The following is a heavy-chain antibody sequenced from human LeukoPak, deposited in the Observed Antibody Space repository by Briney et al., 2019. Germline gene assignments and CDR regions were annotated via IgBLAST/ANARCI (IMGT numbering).Heavy chain of an antibody. Sequence: ASVKVSCKASGYTFTGHYMHWVRQAPGQGLEWMGWIDPNSGGTNYAQKFQGRVTMTRDTSISTAYMKLSRLRSDDTAVYYCARDRAGEDIVVVPAAIGYWGQGTLVTVSS. CDR2: IDPNSGGT. V-gene: IGHV1-2*02. CDR1: GYTFTGHY. CDR3: ARDRAGEDIVVVPAAIGY. J-gene: IGHJ4*02. D-gene: IGHD2-2*01.